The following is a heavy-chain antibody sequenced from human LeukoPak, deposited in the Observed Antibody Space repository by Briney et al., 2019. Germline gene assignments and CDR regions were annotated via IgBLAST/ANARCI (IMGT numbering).Heavy chain of an antibody. D-gene: IGHD6-19*01. V-gene: IGHV3-21*01. Sequence: GGSLRLSCAASGFAFSSYSMNWVRQAPGKGLEWVSSISSSSSYIYYADSVKGRFTISRDNAKNSLYLQMNSLRAEDTAVYYCARDRSSGWYEYFDYWGQGTLVTVSS. J-gene: IGHJ4*02. CDR1: GFAFSSYS. CDR3: ARDRSSGWYEYFDY. CDR2: ISSSSSYI.